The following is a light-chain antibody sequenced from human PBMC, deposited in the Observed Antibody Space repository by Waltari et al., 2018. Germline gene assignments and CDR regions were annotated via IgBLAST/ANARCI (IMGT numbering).Light chain of an antibody. CDR1: NIESKS. CDR3: QVWDANTDPGV. V-gene: IGLV3-21*01. CDR2: YDN. J-gene: IGLJ1*01. Sequence: SYVLTQPPSVSVAPGETARITCGGNNIESKSVHWYRQRPGQAPVVVISYDNDRAAGIPERFSSSNSGNTATLTISRVEAGDEADYYCQVWDANTDPGVFGTGTEVTVL.